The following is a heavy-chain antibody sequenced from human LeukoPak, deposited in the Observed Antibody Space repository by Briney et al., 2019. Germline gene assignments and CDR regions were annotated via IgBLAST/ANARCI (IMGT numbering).Heavy chain of an antibody. CDR1: GFTFSTYR. J-gene: IGHJ4*02. CDR3: ARDGYGDSFDY. D-gene: IGHD4-17*01. Sequence: GGSLRLSCAASGFTFSTYRMHWVRRAPGKGLVWVSRIISDGSSTNYADSVKGRFTISRDNARNTLYLQMNSLRAEDTAVYYCARDGYGDSFDYWGQGTLVTVSS. V-gene: IGHV3-74*01. CDR2: IISDGSST.